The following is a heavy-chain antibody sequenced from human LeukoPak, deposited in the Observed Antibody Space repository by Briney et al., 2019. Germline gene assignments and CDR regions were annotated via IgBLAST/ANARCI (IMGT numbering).Heavy chain of an antibody. CDR1: LGSISSYY. Sequence: SETLSLTRTVSLGSISSYYWSSIRQPPGKGLEWVGYIYYRGRTHYNLSIMSRVTISVHKTKNQFPLNLKSVTAAARAVYCLARTTEGYVRGPGYSYYYMDVWGKGTTVTISS. V-gene: IGHV4-59*03. J-gene: IGHJ6*03. CDR2: IYYRGRT. D-gene: IGHD5-12*01. CDR3: ARTTEGYVRGPGYSYYYMDV.